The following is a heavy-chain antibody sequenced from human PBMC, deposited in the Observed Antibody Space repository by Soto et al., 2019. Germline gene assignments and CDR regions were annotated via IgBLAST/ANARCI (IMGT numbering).Heavy chain of an antibody. Sequence: HPGGSLRLSCAASGFTFSGYAMHWVRQAPGQGVEWVAFISYDGSNKFYADSVKGRLTISRDNSKNTLFLQMNSLRAEDTAVYYCERDLSSNWFDPWGQGNMVTVSS. CDR3: ERDLSSNWFDP. V-gene: IGHV3-30-3*01. CDR1: GFTFSGYA. J-gene: IGHJ5*02. CDR2: ISYDGSNK.